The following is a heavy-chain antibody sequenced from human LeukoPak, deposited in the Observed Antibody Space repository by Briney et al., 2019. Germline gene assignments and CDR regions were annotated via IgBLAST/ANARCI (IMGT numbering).Heavy chain of an antibody. Sequence: GGSPRLSCAASGFTVSSNYMSWVRQAPGKGLEWVSVIYSGGSTYYADSVKGRFIISRDNSKNTLYLQMNSLRAEDTAVYYCARVPYYYYGMDVWGQGTTVTVSS. J-gene: IGHJ6*02. CDR1: GFTVSSNY. V-gene: IGHV3-66*01. CDR3: ARVPYYYYGMDV. CDR2: IYSGGST.